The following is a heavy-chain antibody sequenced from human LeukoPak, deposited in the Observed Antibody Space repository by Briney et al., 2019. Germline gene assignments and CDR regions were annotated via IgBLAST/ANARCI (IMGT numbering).Heavy chain of an antibody. CDR3: ARHRSDLDAFDI. V-gene: IGHV1-2*02. Sequence: ASVKVSCKASGYTFTGYYMHWVRQAPGQGLEWMGWINPNSGGTNYAQKFQGRVTMTRDTSISTAYMELSRLRSDDTAVYYCARHRSDLDAFDIWGQGTMVTVSS. D-gene: IGHD3-3*01. CDR1: GYTFTGYY. J-gene: IGHJ3*02. CDR2: INPNSGGT.